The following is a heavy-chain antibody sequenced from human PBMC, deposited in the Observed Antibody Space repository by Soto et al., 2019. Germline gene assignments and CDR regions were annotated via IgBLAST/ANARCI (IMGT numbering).Heavy chain of an antibody. CDR3: ARDRHSSSWYLDY. Sequence: SETLSLTCTVSGGSISSGGYYWSWIRQHPGKGLEWIGYIYYSGSTYYNPSLKSRVTISVDTSKNQFSLKLSSVTAADTAVYYCARDRHSSSWYLDYWGQGTLVTV. CDR2: IYYSGST. D-gene: IGHD6-13*01. J-gene: IGHJ4*02. CDR1: GGSISSGGYY. V-gene: IGHV4-31*03.